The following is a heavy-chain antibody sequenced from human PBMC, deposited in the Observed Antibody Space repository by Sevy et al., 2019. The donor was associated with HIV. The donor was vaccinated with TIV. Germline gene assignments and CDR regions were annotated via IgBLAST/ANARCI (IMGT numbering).Heavy chain of an antibody. CDR3: ARVPTYYYGSATYFES. CDR2: IGAYNRNR. D-gene: IGHD3-10*01. CDR1: GYTFASEG. V-gene: IGHV1-18*01. Sequence: ASVKVSCKASGYTFASEGISWVRQAPGQGLEWMGWIGAYNRNRNSAQKFQTRVTLTIDRSTSTAFMELRGLRSDDTAMYYCARVPTYYYGSATYFESWGQGTLVTDSS. J-gene: IGHJ4*02.